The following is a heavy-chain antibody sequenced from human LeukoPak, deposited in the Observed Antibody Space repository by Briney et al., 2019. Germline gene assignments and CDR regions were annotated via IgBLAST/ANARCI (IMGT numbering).Heavy chain of an antibody. J-gene: IGHJ4*02. CDR1: GFTFTNYW. D-gene: IGHD3-22*01. V-gene: IGHV3-74*01. Sequence: GGSLRLSCVASGFTFTNYWMQWVRQVPGKGLVWVARMNSDGTSIIHADSVKGRFTISRDNAKNTLYLQMNGLRAEDTAVYYCSRSAYYDGSGNYYDYWGQGTLVTVSS. CDR2: MNSDGTSI. CDR3: SRSAYYDGSGNYYDY.